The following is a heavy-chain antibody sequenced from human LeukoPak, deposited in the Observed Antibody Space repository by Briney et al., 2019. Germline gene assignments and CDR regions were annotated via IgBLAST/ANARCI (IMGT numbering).Heavy chain of an antibody. J-gene: IGHJ6*03. CDR3: ASFVLWSDYCYYYMDV. CDR2: IIPIFGTA. CDR1: GGTFSSYA. D-gene: IGHD3-10*02. V-gene: IGHV1-69*01. Sequence: ASVKVSCKASGGTFSSYAISWVRQAPGQGLEWMGGIIPIFGTANYAQKFQGRVTITADESTSTAYMELSSLRSEDTAAYYCASFVLWSDYCYYYMDVWGKGTTVTVSS.